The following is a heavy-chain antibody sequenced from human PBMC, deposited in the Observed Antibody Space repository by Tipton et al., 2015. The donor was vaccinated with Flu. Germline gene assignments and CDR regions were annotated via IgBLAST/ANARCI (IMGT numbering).Heavy chain of an antibody. V-gene: IGHV4-61*02. D-gene: IGHD3-10*01. J-gene: IGHJ4*02. CDR2: MYTSGST. CDR3: AADHYFGSGSYY. CDR1: GGSISSSSYY. Sequence: TLSLTCTVSGGSISSSSYYWSWIRQPAGKGLEWIGRMYTSGSTNYNPSLKSRVTISVDTSRNQFSLKLSSVTAADTAVYFCAADHYFGSGSYYWGQGKMVTVSS.